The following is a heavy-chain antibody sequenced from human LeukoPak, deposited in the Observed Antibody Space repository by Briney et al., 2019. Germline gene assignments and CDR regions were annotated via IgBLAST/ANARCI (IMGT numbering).Heavy chain of an antibody. J-gene: IGHJ4*02. CDR1: GFTFSGSA. CDR3: TSPRIHCSGGSCYDY. Sequence: PGGSLKLSCAASGFTFSGSAMHWVRQASGKGLEWVSRIRSRANSYATAYAASVKGRFTISRDDSKNTAYLQMSSLKTEDTAVYYCTSPRIHCSGGSCYDYWGQGTLVTVSS. CDR2: IRSRANSYAT. D-gene: IGHD2-15*01. V-gene: IGHV3-73*01.